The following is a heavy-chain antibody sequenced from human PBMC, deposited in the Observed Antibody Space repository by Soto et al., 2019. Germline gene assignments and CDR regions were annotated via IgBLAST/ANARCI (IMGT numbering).Heavy chain of an antibody. D-gene: IGHD5-18*01. CDR1: GYTFTSYG. CDR2: ISAYNGNT. CDR3: ARDEVDTAMVLFDY. V-gene: IGHV1-18*01. Sequence: QVQLVQSGAEVKKPGASVKVSCKASGYTFTSYGISWVRQAPGQGLEWMGWISAYNGNTNYAQKLQGRVTXXTXTXXSTAYMELRSLRSDDTAVYYCARDEVDTAMVLFDYWGQGTLVTVSS. J-gene: IGHJ4*02.